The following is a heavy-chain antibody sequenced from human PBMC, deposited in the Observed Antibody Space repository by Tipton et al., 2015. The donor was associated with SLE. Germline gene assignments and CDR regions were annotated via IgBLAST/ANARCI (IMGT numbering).Heavy chain of an antibody. CDR3: ASTPAARRDYYYGMDV. CDR2: IYYSGST. J-gene: IGHJ6*02. V-gene: IGHV4-39*07. Sequence: TLSLTCTVSGGSISSSSYYWGWIRQPPGKGLEWIGSIYYSGSTNYNPSLKSRVTISVDTSKNQFSLKLSSVTAADTAVYYCASTPAARRDYYYGMDVWGQGTTVTVSS. CDR1: GGSISSSSYY. D-gene: IGHD2-2*01.